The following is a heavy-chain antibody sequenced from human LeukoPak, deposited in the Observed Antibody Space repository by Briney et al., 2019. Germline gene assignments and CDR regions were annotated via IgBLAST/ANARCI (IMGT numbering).Heavy chain of an antibody. CDR2: IYHSGRT. V-gene: IGHV4-4*02. Sequence: SETLSLTCAVSGDSISSSNWWSWVRQPPGKGLEWIGEIYHSGRTNYNPSLKSRVTISVDKSKNQFSLKLSSATAADTAVYYCARDTRYYYDSSGLPFDYWGQGTLVTVSS. J-gene: IGHJ4*02. CDR1: GDSISSSNW. CDR3: ARDTRYYYDSSGLPFDY. D-gene: IGHD3-22*01.